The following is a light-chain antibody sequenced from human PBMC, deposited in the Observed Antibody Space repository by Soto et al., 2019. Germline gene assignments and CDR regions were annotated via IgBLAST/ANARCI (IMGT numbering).Light chain of an antibody. V-gene: IGLV4-60*02. CDR2: LEGSGSY. CDR1: SGHSNYV. Sequence: QLLLTQSSSASASLGSSVKLTCTLSSGHSNYVIAWHQRRPGKAPRYLMKLEGSGSYNKGSGVPDRFSGSSSGADRYLTISDLLFEDEADYYCETWDSNTRVFGGGTKLTVL. CDR3: ETWDSNTRV. J-gene: IGLJ3*02.